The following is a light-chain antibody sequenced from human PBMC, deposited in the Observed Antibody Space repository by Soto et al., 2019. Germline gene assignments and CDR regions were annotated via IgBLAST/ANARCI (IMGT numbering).Light chain of an antibody. V-gene: IGKV3-11*01. CDR2: DAS. CDR3: QQRSNWPWT. Sequence: EIVLTQSPGTLSLSPGERATLSCRASQTVSSYLAWYQHKPGQAPRLLIYDASNRATGIPARFSGSGSGTDFTLTISSLEPEDFAVYYCQQRSNWPWTFGQGTKVEIK. J-gene: IGKJ1*01. CDR1: QTVSSY.